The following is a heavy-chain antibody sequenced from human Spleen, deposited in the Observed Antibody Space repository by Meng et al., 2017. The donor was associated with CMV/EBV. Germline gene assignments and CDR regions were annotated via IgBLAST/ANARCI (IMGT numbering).Heavy chain of an antibody. CDR1: GGSISSSSYY. J-gene: IGHJ6*02. CDR3: AITYYYDSSGYNYGMDV. D-gene: IGHD3-22*01. V-gene: IGHV4-39*01. CDR2: IYYSGST. Sequence: SETLSLTCTVSGGSISSSSYYWGWIRQPPGKGLERIGSIYYSGSTYYNPSLKSRVTISVDTSKNQFSLKLSSVTAADTAVYYCAITYYYDSSGYNYGMDVWGQGTTVTVSS.